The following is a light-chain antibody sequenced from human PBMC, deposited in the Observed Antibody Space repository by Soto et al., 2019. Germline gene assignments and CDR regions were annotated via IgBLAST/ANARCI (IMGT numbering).Light chain of an antibody. V-gene: IGLV2-14*01. CDR3: CSYTSSTTWV. Sequence: QSALTQPASVSGSPGQSITISCTGHSSDVGGYDYVSWYQHHPGKAPKLIIYEVNNRPSGVSNRFSGSKSANTASLTISGLQAEDEADYYCCSYTSSTTWVFGGGTQLTVL. CDR1: SSDVGGYDY. J-gene: IGLJ3*02. CDR2: EVN.